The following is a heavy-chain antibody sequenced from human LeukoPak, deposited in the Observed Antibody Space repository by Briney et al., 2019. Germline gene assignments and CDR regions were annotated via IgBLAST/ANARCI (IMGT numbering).Heavy chain of an antibody. CDR1: GFTFSSYA. J-gene: IGHJ4*02. V-gene: IGHV3-23*01. CDR3: AKDPTYYYGSGSYYKDY. D-gene: IGHD3-10*01. CDR2: ISGSGGST. Sequence: GGSLRLSCAASGFTFSSYAMSWVRQAPGKGLEWVSAISGSGGSTYYADSVKGRFTISRDNSKNTLYLQMNSLRAEDTAVYYCAKDPTYYYGSGSYYKDYRGQGTLVTVSS.